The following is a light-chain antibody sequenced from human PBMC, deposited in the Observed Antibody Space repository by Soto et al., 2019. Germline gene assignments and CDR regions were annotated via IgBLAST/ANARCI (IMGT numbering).Light chain of an antibody. J-gene: IGLJ3*02. Sequence: QSVLTQPPSVSAAPGQKVTISCSGSSSNIGNNYVSWYQQLPGTAPKLLIFENDRRPSGIADRFSGSKSGTSATLGITGLQAGDEADYYCGTWDGSLSVWVFGGGTKLTVL. V-gene: IGLV1-51*02. CDR3: GTWDGSLSVWV. CDR2: END. CDR1: SSNIGNNY.